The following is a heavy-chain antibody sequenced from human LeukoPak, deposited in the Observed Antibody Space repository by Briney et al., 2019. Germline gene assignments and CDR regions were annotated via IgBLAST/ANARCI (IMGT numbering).Heavy chain of an antibody. CDR1: GFTFSDYW. D-gene: IGHD3-22*01. J-gene: IGHJ4*02. Sequence: GGSLRLSCAASGFTFSDYWMSWVRQAPGKGLEWVANIKQDGSDKYYVDSVKGRFTISRDNAKNSLYLQMNSLRAEDTAVYYCARDQSYYDSSGYYYDYWGQGTLVTVSS. CDR2: IKQDGSDK. V-gene: IGHV3-7*01. CDR3: ARDQSYYDSSGYYYDY.